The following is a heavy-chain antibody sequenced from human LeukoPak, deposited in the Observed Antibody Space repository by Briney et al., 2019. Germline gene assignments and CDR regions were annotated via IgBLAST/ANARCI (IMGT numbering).Heavy chain of an antibody. CDR2: INHSGST. CDR3: ARCSSCYSPGWFDP. J-gene: IGHJ5*02. V-gene: IGHV4-34*01. D-gene: IGHD2-15*01. Sequence: GSLRLSCAASGFTFSDYYMSWIRQPPGKGLEWIGEINHSGSTNYNPSLKSRVTISVDTSKNQFSLKLSSVTAADTAVYYCARCSSCYSPGWFDPWGQGTLVTVSS. CDR1: GFTFSDYY.